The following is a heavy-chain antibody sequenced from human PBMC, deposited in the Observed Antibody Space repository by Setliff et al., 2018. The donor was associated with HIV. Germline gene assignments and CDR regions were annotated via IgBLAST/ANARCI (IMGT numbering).Heavy chain of an antibody. V-gene: IGHV1-3*01. D-gene: IGHD2-21*02. Sequence: ASVKVSCKTSGGTFSSYGISWVRQAPGQRLEWMGWIHAGSGDTQYSQKFQGRVTITRDTSASTAYMELSSLRPEDTAVYYCASPTAIPHWGQGTLLTVSS. CDR3: ASPTAIPH. CDR1: GGTFSSYG. J-gene: IGHJ4*02. CDR2: IHAGSGDT.